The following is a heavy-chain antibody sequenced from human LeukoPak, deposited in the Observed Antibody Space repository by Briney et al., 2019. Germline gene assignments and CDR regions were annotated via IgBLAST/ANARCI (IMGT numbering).Heavy chain of an antibody. CDR1: GYSFTSYW. V-gene: IGHV5-10-1*01. CDR2: IDPSDSYT. D-gene: IGHD6-19*01. CDR3: AGAGIAVAGNAEYFQH. Sequence: GESLRISCKGSGYSFTSYWISWVRQMPGKGLEWMGRIDPSDSYTNYSPSFQGHVAISADKSISTAYLQWSSLKASDTAMYYCAGAGIAVAGNAEYFQHWGQGTLVTVSS. J-gene: IGHJ1*01.